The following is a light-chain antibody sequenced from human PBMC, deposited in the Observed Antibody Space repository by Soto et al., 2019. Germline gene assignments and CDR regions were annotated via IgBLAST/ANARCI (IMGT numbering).Light chain of an antibody. J-gene: IGKJ2*01. CDR3: QHYDTSPST. V-gene: IGKV3-20*01. CDR2: GAS. Sequence: EIVLTQSPGTLSLSPGDRATLACSASQSVSSTYLAWYQQKPGQAPRLLIYGASSRATGIPDRFSGSGSGTDFTLTISRLEPEDFAVYYCQHYDTSPSTFGQGTKLEI. CDR1: QSVSSTY.